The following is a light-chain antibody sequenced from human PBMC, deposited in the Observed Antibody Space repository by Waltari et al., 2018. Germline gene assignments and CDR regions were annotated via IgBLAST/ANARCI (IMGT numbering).Light chain of an antibody. CDR1: QSVGKV. V-gene: IGKV3-20*01. J-gene: IGKJ1*01. CDR2: DAS. Sequence: EIVLTESPGTVSLSPGERANLPCGASQSVGKVLAWYQHKPGQAPRLLIYDASCRATGIPDRFSGSGFGTDFSLTISRLEPEDVAVYYCQKYVSLPATFGQGTKVEIK. CDR3: QKYVSLPAT.